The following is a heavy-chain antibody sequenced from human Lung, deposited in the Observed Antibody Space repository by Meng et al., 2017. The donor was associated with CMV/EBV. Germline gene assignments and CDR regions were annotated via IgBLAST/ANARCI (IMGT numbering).Heavy chain of an antibody. J-gene: IGHJ4*02. CDR2: ISGSGGST. CDR1: FTFSSYA. Sequence: FTFSSYAMSWVRQARGKGLEWVSAISGSGGSTCYADSVKGRFTISRDNSKSTLYLQMNSLRAEDTAVYYCAKTPPSIIAVKYSYFDYWGQGTLVTVSS. V-gene: IGHV3-23*01. CDR3: AKTPPSIIAVKYSYFDY. D-gene: IGHD6-19*01.